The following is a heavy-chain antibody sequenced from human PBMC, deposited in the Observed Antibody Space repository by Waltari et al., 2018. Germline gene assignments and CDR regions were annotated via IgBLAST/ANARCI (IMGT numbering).Heavy chain of an antibody. CDR2: IFYDGSIK. CDR3: AKSSGNYWGAFDI. V-gene: IGHV3-30*18. Sequence: QVQLVESGGGVVQPGTSLRLSCAASGFTFSNYGMHWVRQFPGKGLEWVAVIFYDGSIKYYADSVKGRFTMSRDNSNNTLFLQMNNLRAEDTAMYFCAKSSGNYWGAFDIWGQGTMVTVSS. J-gene: IGHJ3*02. D-gene: IGHD3-22*01. CDR1: GFTFSNYG.